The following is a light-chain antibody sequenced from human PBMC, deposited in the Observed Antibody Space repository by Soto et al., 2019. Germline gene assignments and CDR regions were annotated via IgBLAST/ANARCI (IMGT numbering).Light chain of an antibody. CDR2: RTS. Sequence: EIVLTQSPATLSVSPVERATLSCRASQSISINLAWYQQKPGQAPRLLMFRTSSRATGFPARFSGSGSGTEFNLTISSLQSEDFAVYYCQQYNNWPPWTFGQGTKVDIK. CDR1: QSISIN. CDR3: QQYNNWPPWT. J-gene: IGKJ1*01. V-gene: IGKV3-15*01.